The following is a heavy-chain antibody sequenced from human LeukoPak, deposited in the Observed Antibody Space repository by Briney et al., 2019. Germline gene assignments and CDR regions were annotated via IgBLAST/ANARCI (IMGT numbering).Heavy chain of an antibody. Sequence: SETLSLTCTVSGGSISSYYWSWIRQPPGKGLEWIGYIYYSGSTNYNPSLKSRVTISVDTSKNQFSLKLSSVTAADTAVYYCARRSAVAGTRFDPWGQGTLVTVSS. V-gene: IGHV4-59*12. CDR1: GGSISSYY. J-gene: IGHJ5*02. CDR2: IYYSGST. D-gene: IGHD6-19*01. CDR3: ARRSAVAGTRFDP.